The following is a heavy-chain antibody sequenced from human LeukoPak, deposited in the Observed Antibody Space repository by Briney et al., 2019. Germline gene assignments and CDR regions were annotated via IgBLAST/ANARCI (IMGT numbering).Heavy chain of an antibody. V-gene: IGHV3-30-3*01. CDR2: ISYDGSNK. CDR3: ATESSGIAAAGTVK. J-gene: IGHJ4*02. CDR1: GFTFSSYA. D-gene: IGHD6-13*01. Sequence: PGGSLRLSCAASGFTFSSYAMHWVRQAPGKGLEWVAVISYDGSNKYYADSVKGRFTISRDNSKNTLYLQMNSLRAEDTAVYYCATESSGIAAAGTVKWGQGTLVTVSS.